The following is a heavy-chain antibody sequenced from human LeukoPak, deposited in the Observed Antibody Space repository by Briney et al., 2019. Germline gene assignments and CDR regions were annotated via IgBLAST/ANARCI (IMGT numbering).Heavy chain of an antibody. D-gene: IGHD3-16*01. V-gene: IGHV3-7*01. Sequence: GGSLRLSCAASGFTSSSVWISWVRQAAGKGLEWVANIKQDGSEKYYVDSVKGRFTISRDNAKNSLYLQMNSLRAEVTAVYYCARGLGVLYWGQGTLVTVSS. J-gene: IGHJ4*02. CDR1: GFTSSSVW. CDR2: IKQDGSEK. CDR3: ARGLGVLY.